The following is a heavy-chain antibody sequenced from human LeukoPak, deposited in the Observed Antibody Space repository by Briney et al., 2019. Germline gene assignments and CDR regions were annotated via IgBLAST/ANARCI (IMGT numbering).Heavy chain of an antibody. J-gene: IGHJ4*02. CDR1: GFTFDDYA. Sequence: PGGSLRLSCAASGFTFDDYAMHWVRQAPGKGLEWVSGISWNSGSIGYADSVKGRFTISRDNAKNSLYLQMNSLRAEDTALYYCAKVKIAVPGTFDYWGQGTLVTVSS. D-gene: IGHD6-19*01. V-gene: IGHV3-9*01. CDR3: AKVKIAVPGTFDY. CDR2: ISWNSGSI.